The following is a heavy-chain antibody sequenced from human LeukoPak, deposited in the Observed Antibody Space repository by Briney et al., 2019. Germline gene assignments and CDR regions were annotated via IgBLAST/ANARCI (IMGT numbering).Heavy chain of an antibody. J-gene: IGHJ4*02. CDR1: GGTFSSYA. CDR3: ARDKTEGLPDY. Sequence: ASVKVSCKASGGTFSSYAISWVRQAPGQGLEWMGIINPSGGSTSYAQKFQGRVTMTRDTSTSTVYMELSSLRSEDTAVYYCARDKTEGLPDYWGQGTLVTVSS. D-gene: IGHD1-14*01. CDR2: INPSGGST. V-gene: IGHV1-46*01.